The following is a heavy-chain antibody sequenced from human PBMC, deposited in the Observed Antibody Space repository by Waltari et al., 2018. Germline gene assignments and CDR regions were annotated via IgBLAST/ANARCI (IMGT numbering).Heavy chain of an antibody. D-gene: IGHD3-10*01. CDR2: IDTSGST. Sequence: QVQLQESGPGLVKPSQTLSLTCTVSGGSISSGSYYWSWIRQPAGKGLEWIGYIDTSGSTTYNPSLKSRVTISVDTSKNQFSLKLSSGTAADTAVYYCARGSGSTPSYWGQGTLVTVSS. J-gene: IGHJ4*02. CDR3: ARGSGSTPSY. CDR1: GGSISSGSYY. V-gene: IGHV4-61*09.